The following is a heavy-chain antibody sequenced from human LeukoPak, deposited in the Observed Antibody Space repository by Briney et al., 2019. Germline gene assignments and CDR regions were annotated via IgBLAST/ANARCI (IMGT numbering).Heavy chain of an antibody. J-gene: IGHJ4*02. V-gene: IGHV3-23*01. D-gene: IGHD6-13*01. Sequence: GGSLRLSCAASGFTFSSYAMSWVRQAPGKGLEWVSAISGSGGSTYYADSVKGRFTISRDNSKNTLYLQMNSPRAEDTAVYYCAKYGGIAAAGGRGGFDYWGQGTLVTVSS. CDR2: ISGSGGST. CDR3: AKYGGIAAAGGRGGFDY. CDR1: GFTFSSYA.